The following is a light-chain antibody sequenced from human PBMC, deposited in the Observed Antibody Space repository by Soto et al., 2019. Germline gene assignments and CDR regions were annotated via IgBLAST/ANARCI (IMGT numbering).Light chain of an antibody. Sequence: TVMTQSQATISLTHRQQATLSPRASQSVRSSLAWYQQQPGQAPRLLIYYASNRSTGIPARFSGSGSGTDFTLTISSLEPKDFAVYYCQQRYNWPGTFGQGTKADIK. J-gene: IGKJ1*01. CDR2: YAS. CDR3: QQRYNWPGT. V-gene: IGKV3-11*01. CDR1: QSVRSS.